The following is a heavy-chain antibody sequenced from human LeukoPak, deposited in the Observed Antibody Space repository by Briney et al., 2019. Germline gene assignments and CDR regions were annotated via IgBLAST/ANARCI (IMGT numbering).Heavy chain of an antibody. CDR1: GFTFSNAW. CDR2: IKSKTDGGTT. J-gene: IGHJ4*02. V-gene: IGHV3-15*01. CDR3: TTPLDCSSTSCHDY. Sequence: GGSLRLSCAASGFTFSNAWMSWVRQAPGKGLEWVGRIKSKTDGGTTDYAAPVKGRFTISRDDSKNTLYLQMNSLKTEDTAVYYCTTPLDCSSTSCHDYWGQGTLVTVSS. D-gene: IGHD2-2*01.